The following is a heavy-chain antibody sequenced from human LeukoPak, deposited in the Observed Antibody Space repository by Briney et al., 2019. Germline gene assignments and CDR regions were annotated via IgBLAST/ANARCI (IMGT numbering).Heavy chain of an antibody. CDR2: ISGSGGST. CDR3: ARARVVSKYQLLLRYYMDV. J-gene: IGHJ6*03. CDR1: GFTFSSYA. V-gene: IGHV3-23*01. Sequence: GGSLRLSCAASGFTFSSYAMSWVRQAPGKGLEWVSGISGSGGSTYYADSVKGRFTISRDNSKNTLYLQMNSLRAEDTAVYYCARARVVSKYQLLLRYYMDVWGKGTTVTVSS. D-gene: IGHD2-2*01.